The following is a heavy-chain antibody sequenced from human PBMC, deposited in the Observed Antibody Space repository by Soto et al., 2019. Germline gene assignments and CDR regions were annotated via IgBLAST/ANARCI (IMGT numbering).Heavy chain of an antibody. D-gene: IGHD3-3*01. CDR3: STDSRFLEWSSYYYGMDV. CDR2: IKSKTHGGTT. CDR1: GITFTNAW. Sequence: GGSLRLSCAASGITFTNAWMSWVRQVPGKGLGWAGRIKSKTHGGTTDYAAPVKGRFTISRDDSKNTLYLQMNSLKTEDTAVYYCSTDSRFLEWSSYYYGMDVWGPGTTVTVSS. J-gene: IGHJ6*02. V-gene: IGHV3-15*01.